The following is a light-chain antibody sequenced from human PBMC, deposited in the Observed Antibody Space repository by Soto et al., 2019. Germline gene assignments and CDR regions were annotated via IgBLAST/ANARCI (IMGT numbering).Light chain of an antibody. CDR1: SSNIGRNY. Sequence: QAVLTQPPSASGTPGQRVTISCSGSSSNIGRNYVDWYQHLPGTAPKVLIYRNNQRPSGVPDRFSGAKSVTSGSLAISGLRSEDEADYYCASWDDSRSGSWVIGGGTKLTVL. V-gene: IGLV1-47*01. CDR3: ASWDDSRSGSWV. J-gene: IGLJ3*02. CDR2: RNN.